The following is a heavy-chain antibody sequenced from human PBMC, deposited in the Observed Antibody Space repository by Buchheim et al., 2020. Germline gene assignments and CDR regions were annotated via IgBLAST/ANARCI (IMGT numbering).Heavy chain of an antibody. Sequence: QVQLQESGPGLVKPSQTLSLTCTVSGGSISSGGYYWSWIRQHPGKGLEWIGYSYYSGSTYYNPSLKSRVTISVDTSKNQFSLKLSSVTAADTAVYYCAREAPRDIVVVPAAGGFDPWGQGTL. D-gene: IGHD2-2*01. J-gene: IGHJ5*02. V-gene: IGHV4-31*03. CDR2: SYYSGST. CDR1: GGSISSGGYY. CDR3: AREAPRDIVVVPAAGGFDP.